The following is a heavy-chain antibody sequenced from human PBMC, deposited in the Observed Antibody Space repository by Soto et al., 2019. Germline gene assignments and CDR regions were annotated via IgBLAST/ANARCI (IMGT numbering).Heavy chain of an antibody. D-gene: IGHD3-9*01. CDR2: ISWNSGGI. V-gene: IGHV3-9*01. CDR3: AKSPHDILIGSAFDY. J-gene: IGHJ4*02. CDR1: GFTFDDYA. Sequence: GGSLRLSCAASGFTFDDYAMHWVRQGPGKGLEWVSGISWNSGGIGYADSVKGRFTISRDNAKNSLYLQMDRLRPEDTAFYYCAKSPHDILIGSAFDYWGQGTPVTVSS.